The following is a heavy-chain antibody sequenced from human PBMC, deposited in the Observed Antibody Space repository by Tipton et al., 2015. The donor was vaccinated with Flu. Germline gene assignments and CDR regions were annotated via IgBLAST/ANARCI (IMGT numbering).Heavy chain of an antibody. J-gene: IGHJ4*02. D-gene: IGHD2-2*01. CDR1: NGTISSYY. V-gene: IGHV4-4*07. Sequence: TLSLTCTVSNGTISSYYWSWIRQPAGKGLEWIGRIHSSGGTNNNPSLKSRVTMSVDTSKNQFSLKVNSVTAADTAVYYCASGACSSSTCPKGGFDNWGQGTLVVVSS. CDR3: ASGACSSSTCPKGGFDN. CDR2: IHSSGGT.